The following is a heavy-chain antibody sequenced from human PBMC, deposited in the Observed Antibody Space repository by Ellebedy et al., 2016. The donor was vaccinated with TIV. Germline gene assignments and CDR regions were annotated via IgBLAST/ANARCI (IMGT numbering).Heavy chain of an antibody. CDR3: ARDNYLGFGKSFHFDH. CDR1: GYTFTAYY. J-gene: IGHJ4*02. V-gene: IGHV1-2*02. Sequence: ASVKVSCKASGYTFTAYYMHWVRQAPGQGLEWMGWMNPNSGDINYAQKFQGMVTMTRDTSISTAYMELSSLTSDDTAGYYCARDNYLGFGKSFHFDHWGQGTPVTVSS. D-gene: IGHD4-11*01. CDR2: MNPNSGDI.